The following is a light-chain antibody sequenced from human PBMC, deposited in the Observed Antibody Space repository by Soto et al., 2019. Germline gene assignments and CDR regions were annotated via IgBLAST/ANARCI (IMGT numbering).Light chain of an antibody. J-gene: IGLJ1*01. V-gene: IGLV1-51*01. CDR2: DNN. CDR3: GTWDSSLSDSV. CDR1: SSNIGNNY. Sequence: QSVLTQPPSVSAAPGQKVTISCSGSSSNIGNNYVSWYQQLPGTAPKLLIYDNNKRPSGIPDRFSGSKSGTSAALGITGLQTGDEDDYYCGTWDSSLSDSVFGTGTKANVL.